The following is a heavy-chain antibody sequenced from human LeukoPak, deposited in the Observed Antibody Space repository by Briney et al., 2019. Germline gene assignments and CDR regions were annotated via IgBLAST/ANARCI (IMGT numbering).Heavy chain of an antibody. J-gene: IGHJ4*02. Sequence: PGGSLRLSCAASGFAFDSYGMHWVRQAPGKGLDWVTFISYDGTKKYYADIVKGRFTISRDNSKNTVYLQMNSLRGDDTAIYYCAKEDTALVLDWGQGTLVTVSS. V-gene: IGHV3-30*18. CDR3: AKEDTALVLD. D-gene: IGHD5-18*01. CDR1: GFAFDSYG. CDR2: ISYDGTKK.